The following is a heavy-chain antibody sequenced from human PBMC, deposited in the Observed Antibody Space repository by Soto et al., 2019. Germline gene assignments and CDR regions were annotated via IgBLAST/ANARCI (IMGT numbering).Heavy chain of an antibody. CDR3: DKYLSALATIPYFHS. J-gene: IGHJ4*02. V-gene: IGHV3-30*18. D-gene: IGHD5-12*01. Sequence: QVQLVESGGGVVQPGRSLRLACAASGFTFSDYGMHWVRQAPGKGLEWVAVISYDGRKVYYADSVKGRLTISRDSSENSLYQQMNTMRAEDTAVYYCDKYLSALATIPYFHSWGEGTLVTVSS. CDR2: ISYDGRKV. CDR1: GFTFSDYG.